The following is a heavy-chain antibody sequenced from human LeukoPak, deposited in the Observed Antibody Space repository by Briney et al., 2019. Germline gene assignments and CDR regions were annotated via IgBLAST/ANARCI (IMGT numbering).Heavy chain of an antibody. D-gene: IGHD1/OR15-1a*01. CDR2: IYSGGST. V-gene: IGHV3-66*01. J-gene: IGHJ6*02. Sequence: PGGSLRLSCAASGFTVSSNYMSWVRQAPGKGLEWVSVIYSGGSTYYADSVKGRFTVSRDNSKNTLYLQMNSLRAEDTAVYYCARSTSNYGMDVWGQGTTVTVSS. CDR3: ARSTSNYGMDV. CDR1: GFTVSSNY.